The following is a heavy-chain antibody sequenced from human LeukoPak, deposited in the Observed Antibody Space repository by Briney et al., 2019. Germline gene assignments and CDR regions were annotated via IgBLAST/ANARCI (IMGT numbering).Heavy chain of an antibody. J-gene: IGHJ5*02. V-gene: IGHV1-8*03. CDR3: ARGWGSSWYFSSHDINWFDP. D-gene: IGHD6-13*01. CDR2: MNPNSGNT. Sequence: ASVKVSCKASGYTFTSYDINWVRQATGQGLEWMGWMNPNSGNTGYAQKFQGRVTITRNTSISTAYMELSSLRSEDTAVYYCARGWGSSWYFSSHDINWFDPWGQGTLVTVSS. CDR1: GYTFTSYD.